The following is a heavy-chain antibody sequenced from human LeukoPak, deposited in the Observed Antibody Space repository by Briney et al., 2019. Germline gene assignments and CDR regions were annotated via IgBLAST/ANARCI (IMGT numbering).Heavy chain of an antibody. V-gene: IGHV3-15*01. Sequence: GSLRLSCAASGFTFSNAWMSWVRQAPGKGLEWVGRIKSKTDDGTTDYAAPVKGRFTISRDDSKNTLYLQMNSLKTEDTAVYYCTTGDPWDHWFLWGQGTMVTVSS. CDR1: GFTFSNAW. CDR2: IKSKTDDGTT. J-gene: IGHJ3*01. D-gene: IGHD3-10*01. CDR3: TTGDPWDHWFL.